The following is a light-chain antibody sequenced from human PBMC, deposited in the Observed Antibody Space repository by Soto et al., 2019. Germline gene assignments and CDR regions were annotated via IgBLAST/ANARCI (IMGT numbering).Light chain of an antibody. CDR1: QTITNG. J-gene: IGKJ1*01. V-gene: IGKV1-5*03. Sequence: DIQMTQSPSTLSASVGDRVTITCRAIQTITNGLAWYQQKPGKAPKVLIYKTSSLESGDPSRFSGSGSGTEFTPTINGLQPDDFATYYCQQYESYWTFGQGTKVEIK. CDR2: KTS. CDR3: QQYESYWT.